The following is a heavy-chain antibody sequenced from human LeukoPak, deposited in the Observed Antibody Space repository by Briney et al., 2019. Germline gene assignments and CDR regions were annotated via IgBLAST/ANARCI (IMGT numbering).Heavy chain of an antibody. Sequence: GGSLRLSCEASGFTFSTCTMNWVRQAPGKGLEWVSFISPSSSSIYYADSVKGRFTVSRDNAKNSLYLQMNSLRAEDTALYYCARERRNTHMGTWGDRTTVTVSS. D-gene: IGHD5-18*01. CDR1: GFTFSTCT. J-gene: IGHJ6*01. CDR2: ISPSSSSI. CDR3: ARERRNTHMGT. V-gene: IGHV3-21*01.